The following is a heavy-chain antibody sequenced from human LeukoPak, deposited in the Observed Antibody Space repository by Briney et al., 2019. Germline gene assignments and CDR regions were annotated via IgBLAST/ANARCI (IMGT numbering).Heavy chain of an antibody. CDR1: GFTFSSYW. J-gene: IGHJ5*02. CDR2: VYHRGST. Sequence: GSLSLSCAASGFTFSSYWMSWVRQAPGKGLEWIGYVYHRGSTNSNPSLKSRVTISIDTSKSQFSLKLSSVTAADTAVYYCARQWGYTSSSERANWFDPWGQGTLVTVSS. V-gene: IGHV4-59*08. CDR3: ARQWGYTSSSERANWFDP. D-gene: IGHD6-6*01.